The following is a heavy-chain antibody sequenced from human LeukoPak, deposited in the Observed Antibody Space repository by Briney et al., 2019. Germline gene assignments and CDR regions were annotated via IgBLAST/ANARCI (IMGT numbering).Heavy chain of an antibody. CDR2: IYSGGDT. CDR1: GFTFISNY. J-gene: IGHJ4*02. CDR3: ARDLTHGGKTY. D-gene: IGHD4-23*01. Sequence: GGSLRLSCAASGFTFISNYVSWVRQAPGKGLEWVSVIYSGGDTYYADSVKGRFTISRDNSKNTLYLQMNSLRAEDTAVYYCARDLTHGGKTYWGQGTLVTVSS. V-gene: IGHV3-66*02.